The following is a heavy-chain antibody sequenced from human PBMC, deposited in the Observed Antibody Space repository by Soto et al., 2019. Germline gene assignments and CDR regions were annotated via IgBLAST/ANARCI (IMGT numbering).Heavy chain of an antibody. V-gene: IGHV3-21*01. CDR2: ISGDSSFI. J-gene: IGHJ4*02. Sequence: EVQLVESGGGLVKPGGSLRLSCAASGFTFSTYSMTWVRQAPGKGLEWVSSISGDSSFIYYADSVKGRFTISRDNTKNSLFLQMNSLSSEDTAVYCCARHIAVVPAPIDYWGQGTLVTVSS. D-gene: IGHD2-2*01. CDR3: ARHIAVVPAPIDY. CDR1: GFTFSTYS.